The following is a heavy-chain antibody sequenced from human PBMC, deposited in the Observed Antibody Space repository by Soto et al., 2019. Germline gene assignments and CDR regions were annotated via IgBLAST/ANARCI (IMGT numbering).Heavy chain of an antibody. CDR1: GFSLSTGGVD. J-gene: IGHJ4*02. V-gene: IGHV2-5*02. CDR2: IYWDDDK. Sequence: QITLKESGPTLVKPTQTLTLTCTFSGFSLSTGGVDVGWIRQPPGKALEWLALIYWDDDKRYSPSLKSRLTITKDTSKNQVVLTMTNMDPVDTATYYCAHRLGYSYGPYYFDCWGQGTLVTVSS. D-gene: IGHD5-18*01. CDR3: AHRLGYSYGPYYFDC.